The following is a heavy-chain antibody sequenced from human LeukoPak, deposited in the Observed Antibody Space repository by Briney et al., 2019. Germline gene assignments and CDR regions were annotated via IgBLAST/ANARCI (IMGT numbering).Heavy chain of an antibody. CDR1: GGSFSGYY. D-gene: IGHD2-2*01. J-gene: IGHJ6*02. CDR3: ARVSYHKKAGMDV. CDR2: INHSGST. V-gene: IGHV4-34*01. Sequence: PSETLSLTCAVYGGSFSGYYWSWIRQPPGKGLEWIGEINHSGSTNYNPSLKSRVTISVDTSKNQFSLKLSSATAADTAVYYCARVSYHKKAGMDVWGQGTTVTVSS.